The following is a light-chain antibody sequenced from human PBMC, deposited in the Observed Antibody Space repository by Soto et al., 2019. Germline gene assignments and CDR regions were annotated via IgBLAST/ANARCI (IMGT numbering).Light chain of an antibody. CDR2: GAS. CDR1: QSLSSSH. V-gene: IGKV3-20*01. J-gene: IGKJ3*01. Sequence: EIVLTQSPGTLSLSPGERATLSCRASQSLSSSHLAWYQQKPGQAPRLLIFGASNRATGIPDRFSGTGSGTDFTLTISRLEPEDFALYYCQQYGASTFTFGPGTKVDI. CDR3: QQYGASTFT.